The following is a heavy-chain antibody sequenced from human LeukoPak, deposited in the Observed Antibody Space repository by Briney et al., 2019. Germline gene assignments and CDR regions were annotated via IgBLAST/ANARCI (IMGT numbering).Heavy chain of an antibody. D-gene: IGHD3-3*01. CDR2: IYYSGST. CDR3: ARGITIFGVVRRGYYYYMDV. V-gene: IGHV4-59*01. Sequence: SETLSLTCTVSGGSISSYYWSWIRRPPGKGLEWIGYIYYSGSTNYNPSLKSRVTISVDTSKNQFSLKLSSVTAADTAVYYCARGITIFGVVRRGYYYYMDVWGKGTTVTVSS. J-gene: IGHJ6*03. CDR1: GGSISSYY.